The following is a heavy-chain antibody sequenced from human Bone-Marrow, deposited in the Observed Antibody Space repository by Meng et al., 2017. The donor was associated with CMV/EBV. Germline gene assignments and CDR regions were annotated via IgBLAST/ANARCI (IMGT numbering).Heavy chain of an antibody. Sequence: GESLKISCAASGFTFSNAWMSWVRQAPGKGLEWVGRIKSKTDGGTTDYAAPVKGRFTISRDDSKNTLYLQMNSLKTEDTAVYYCTTDLQISGTTGYYGMDVWGQRTTVTVSS. CDR3: TTDLQISGTTGYYGMDV. J-gene: IGHJ6*02. D-gene: IGHD1-7*01. CDR2: IKSKTDGGTT. CDR1: GFTFSNAW. V-gene: IGHV3-15*01.